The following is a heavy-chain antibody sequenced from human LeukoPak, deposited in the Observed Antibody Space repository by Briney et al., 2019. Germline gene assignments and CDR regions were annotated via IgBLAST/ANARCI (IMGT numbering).Heavy chain of an antibody. CDR2: IFYSGST. V-gene: IGHV4-39*01. D-gene: IGHD3/OR15-3a*01. J-gene: IGHJ5*02. CDR1: GGSISSSNYY. CDR3: ATWTQGGAFDP. Sequence: ASETLSLTCTVSGGSISSSNYYCGWIRQPPGKGLEWMGSIFYSGSTYYNPSRKSRVTISVDTSKNQFSLKVSSVTAADTAVYYCATWTQGGAFDPWGQGTLVTVSS.